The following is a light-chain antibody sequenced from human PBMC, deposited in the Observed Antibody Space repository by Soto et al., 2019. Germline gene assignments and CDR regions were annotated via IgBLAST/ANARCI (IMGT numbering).Light chain of an antibody. V-gene: IGKV3-20*01. CDR1: QTVSSSY. CDR3: QQYGRLPVT. CDR2: GAS. J-gene: IGKJ4*01. Sequence: EIVLTQSPGTLSLSPGEGATLSCRASQTVSSSYLAWYQQKPGQAPRLLIYGASSRATGIPDRFSGSGSGTDFTLSILRLEPEDFAVYYCQQYGRLPVTFGGGTKVEIK.